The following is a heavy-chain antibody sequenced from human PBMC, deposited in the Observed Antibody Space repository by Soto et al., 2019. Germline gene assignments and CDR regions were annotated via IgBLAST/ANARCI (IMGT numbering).Heavy chain of an antibody. V-gene: IGHV3-74*01. Sequence: LRLSCAASGFDFTNSWMHWVRQAPGKGLVWVSHVNSDGSITTYADSVKGRFTISRDNAKNTVYLQMNSLRVEDAAVYYCTRDQRYSSAVWGQGTLVTVSS. D-gene: IGHD5-18*01. CDR3: TRDQRYSSAV. J-gene: IGHJ4*02. CDR1: GFDFTNSW. CDR2: VNSDGSIT.